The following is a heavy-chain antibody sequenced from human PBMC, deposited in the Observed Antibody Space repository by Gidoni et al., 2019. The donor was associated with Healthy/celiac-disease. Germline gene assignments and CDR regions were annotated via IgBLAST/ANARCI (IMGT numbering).Heavy chain of an antibody. CDR3: ARDKEWGIAVAGTVGAFDI. V-gene: IGHV3-21*01. CDR1: GFTFSSYS. J-gene: IGHJ3*02. CDR2: ISSSSSYI. D-gene: IGHD6-19*01. Sequence: EVQLVESGGGLVKPGGSLRLSCAASGFTFSSYSMNWVRQAPGKGLEGVSSISSSSSYIYYADSVKGRFTISRDNAKNSLYLQMNSLRAEDTAVYYCARDKEWGIAVAGTVGAFDIWGQGTMVTVSS.